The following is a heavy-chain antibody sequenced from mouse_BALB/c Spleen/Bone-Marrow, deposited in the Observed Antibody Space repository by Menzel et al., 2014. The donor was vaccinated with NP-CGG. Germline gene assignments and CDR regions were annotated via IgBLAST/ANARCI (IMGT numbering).Heavy chain of an antibody. Sequence: VQVVESGAELVKPGASVKLSCKASGYTFTSYWMHWVKQRPGQGLEWIGEINPSNGRTNYNEKFKSKATLTVDKSSSPAYMQRSSLTSEDSAVYYYARTYFDYWGQGTPLTVSS. CDR2: INPSNGRT. CDR1: GYTFTSYW. CDR3: ARTYFDY. V-gene: IGHV1S81*02. J-gene: IGHJ2*01.